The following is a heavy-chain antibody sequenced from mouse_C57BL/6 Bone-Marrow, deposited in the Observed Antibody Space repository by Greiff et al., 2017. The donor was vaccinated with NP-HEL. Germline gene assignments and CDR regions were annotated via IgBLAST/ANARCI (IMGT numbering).Heavy chain of an antibody. V-gene: IGHV5-17*01. D-gene: IGHD1-1*01. Sequence: EVMLVESGGGLVKPGGSLKLSCAASGFTFSDYGMHWVRQAPEKGLAWVAYISSGSRTIYYADKVKGRVTISRDNATNTLFLQMTSLMSEDTAMYYGARGDYYGSRGDFDVWGTGTTVTVSS. CDR1: GFTFSDYG. CDR2: ISSGSRTI. J-gene: IGHJ1*03. CDR3: ARGDYYGSRGDFDV.